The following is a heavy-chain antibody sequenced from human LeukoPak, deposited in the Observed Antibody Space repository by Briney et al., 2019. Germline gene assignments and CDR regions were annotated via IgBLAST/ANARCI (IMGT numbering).Heavy chain of an antibody. V-gene: IGHV3-74*03. Sequence: GGSLRLSCETSRFTLKNYWMSWLRRAPGKGLEWVSRSKYDGSTAMYAESVKGRFTISRDNARGTLYLQMNSLRVDDTAVYYCAKSDWFDPCGRGILVTVSS. CDR3: AKSDWFDP. CDR2: SKYDGSTA. CDR1: RFTLKNYW. J-gene: IGHJ5*02.